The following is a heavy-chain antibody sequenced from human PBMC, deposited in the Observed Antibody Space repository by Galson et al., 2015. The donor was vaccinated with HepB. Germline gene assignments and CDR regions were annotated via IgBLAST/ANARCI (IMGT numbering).Heavy chain of an antibody. Sequence: SLRLSCAASGLRFSGRSMHWVRQAPGKGPEWIGVISYHGKFKYYSDSTTGRFTISRDNSGNTLFLQIDSLRPDDTAVYYCARDKKDTWSGNYDFLGMDVWGQGATVIASS. D-gene: IGHD3-10*01. CDR2: ISYHGKFK. V-gene: IGHV3-30*03. J-gene: IGHJ6*02. CDR3: ARDKKDTWSGNYDFLGMDV. CDR1: GLRFSGRS.